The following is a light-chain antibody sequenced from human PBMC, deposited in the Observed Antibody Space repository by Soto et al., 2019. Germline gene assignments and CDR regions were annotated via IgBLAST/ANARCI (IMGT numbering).Light chain of an antibody. J-gene: IGKJ5*01. CDR1: QSVSSY. CDR2: DAS. V-gene: IGKV3-11*01. CDR3: QQRSDWPIT. Sequence: EMVLTQSPATLSLSPGERATLSCRASQSVSSYLAWYQQKPGQAPRLLIYDASNRATGIPARFSGSGSGTDFTHTISSLEPEDFAVYYCQQRSDWPITFGQGTRLDIK.